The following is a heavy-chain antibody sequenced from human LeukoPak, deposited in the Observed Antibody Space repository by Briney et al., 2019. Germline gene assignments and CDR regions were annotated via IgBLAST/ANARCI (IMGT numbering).Heavy chain of an antibody. D-gene: IGHD6-13*01. CDR2: ISYRTSHI. J-gene: IGHJ4*02. V-gene: IGHV3-21*01. CDR1: GFTFDDYV. Sequence: GGSLRLSCAASGFTFDDYVMNWFRQAPGKGLEWVSSISYRTSHIYYADSVKGRFTISRDNAKNSLYLQMDSLRAEDTAVYFCGRAFPPLRTAAAGDYWGQGTLVTVSS. CDR3: GRAFPPLRTAAAGDY.